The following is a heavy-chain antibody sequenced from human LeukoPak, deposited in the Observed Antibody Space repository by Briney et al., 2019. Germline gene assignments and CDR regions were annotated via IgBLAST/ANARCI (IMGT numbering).Heavy chain of an antibody. V-gene: IGHV4-34*01. Sequence: TTSETLSLTCAVYGGSFSGYYWSWIRQPPGKGLEWIGEINHSGSTNYNPSLKSRVTISVDTSKNQFSLKLSSVTAADTAVYYCASSSGLPYDIWGQGTMVTVSS. CDR3: ASSSGLPYDI. CDR1: GGSFSGYY. J-gene: IGHJ3*02. D-gene: IGHD3-22*01. CDR2: INHSGST.